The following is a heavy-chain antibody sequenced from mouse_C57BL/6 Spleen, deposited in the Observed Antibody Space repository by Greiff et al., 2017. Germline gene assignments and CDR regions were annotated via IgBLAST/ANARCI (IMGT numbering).Heavy chain of an antibody. CDR1: GYTFTDYY. J-gene: IGHJ4*01. CDR3: AAYDGYYDYAMDY. D-gene: IGHD2-3*01. CDR2: IGPGSGST. Sequence: QVHVKQSGAELVKPGASVKISCKASGYTFTDYYINWVKQRPGQGLEWIGKIGPGSGSTYYNEKFKGKATLTADKSSSTAYMQLSSLTSEDSAVYFCAAYDGYYDYAMDYWGQGTSVTVSS. V-gene: IGHV1-77*01.